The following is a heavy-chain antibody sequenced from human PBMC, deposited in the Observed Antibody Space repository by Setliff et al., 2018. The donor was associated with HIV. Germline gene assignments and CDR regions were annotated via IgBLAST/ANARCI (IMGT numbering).Heavy chain of an antibody. CDR1: GYSLTELS. CDR2: FDPEDDET. CDR3: ATSGFYDILTGPTPGVFDI. D-gene: IGHD3-9*01. J-gene: IGHJ3*02. Sequence: GASVKVSYKVSGYSLTELSIHWVRQAPGEGLEWMGGFDPEDDETVYAEKFQGRVTMTEDTSTDTAYMALSSLRSEDTAMYYCATSGFYDILTGPTPGVFDIWGQGTMVTV. V-gene: IGHV1-24*01.